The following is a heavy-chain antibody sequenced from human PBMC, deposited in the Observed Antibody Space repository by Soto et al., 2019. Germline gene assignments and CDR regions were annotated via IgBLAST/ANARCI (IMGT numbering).Heavy chain of an antibody. Sequence: GGSLRLSCAASGFTFSSYWMSWVRQAPGKGLEWVANIKQDGSEKYYVDFVKGRFTISRDNAKNLLYLQMNSLRAEDTAVYYCARSYYDFWSGQIPYFDYWGQGTLVTVSS. CDR2: IKQDGSEK. CDR3: ARSYYDFWSGQIPYFDY. J-gene: IGHJ4*02. V-gene: IGHV3-7*01. D-gene: IGHD3-3*01. CDR1: GFTFSSYW.